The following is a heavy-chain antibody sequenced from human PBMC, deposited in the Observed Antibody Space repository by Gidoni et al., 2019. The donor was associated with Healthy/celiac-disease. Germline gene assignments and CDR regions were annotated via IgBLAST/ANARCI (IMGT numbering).Heavy chain of an antibody. Sequence: QVQLQESGAGLVKPSQTLSLTCTVSGGSLSSGGYYCGWSRPHPGKGLEWIGYIYFSGSTYYNPSLKSRVTVSVDTSKNQFSLKLSSVTAADTAVYYCARGQEELGYCSGGSCYEHNWFDPWGQGTLVTVSS. CDR1: GGSLSSGGYY. J-gene: IGHJ5*02. D-gene: IGHD2-15*01. CDR3: ARGQEELGYCSGGSCYEHNWFDP. CDR2: IYFSGST. V-gene: IGHV4-31*03.